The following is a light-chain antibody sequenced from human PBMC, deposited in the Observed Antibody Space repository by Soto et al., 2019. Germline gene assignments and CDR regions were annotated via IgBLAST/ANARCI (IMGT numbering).Light chain of an antibody. CDR2: VAS. V-gene: IGKV3-15*01. Sequence: EIVLTQSPATLSVSPGERATLSCRASHSVNQKLGWYQQKPGQAPRLLIYVASYRATGIPARFSGSGSGTDFTLTISRLESEDFAVYFCQQYGPSRTFGQGTKVDIK. CDR1: HSVNQK. CDR3: QQYGPSRT. J-gene: IGKJ1*01.